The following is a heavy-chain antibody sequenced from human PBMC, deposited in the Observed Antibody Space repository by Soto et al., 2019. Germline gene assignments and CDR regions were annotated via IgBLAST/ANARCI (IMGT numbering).Heavy chain of an antibody. Sequence: GSLRLSWAASGLTFSSYSMNWVRQAPGKGLEWVSSISSSSSYIYYADSVKGRFTISRDNAKNSLYLQMNSLRAEDTAVYYCARDQANYYYGSGSYGGAFDIWGQGTMVTVSS. D-gene: IGHD3-10*01. CDR2: ISSSSSYI. CDR3: ARDQANYYYGSGSYGGAFDI. J-gene: IGHJ3*02. V-gene: IGHV3-21*01. CDR1: GLTFSSYS.